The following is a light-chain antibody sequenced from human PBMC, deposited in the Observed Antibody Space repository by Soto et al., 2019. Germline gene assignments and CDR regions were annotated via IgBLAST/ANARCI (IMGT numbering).Light chain of an antibody. CDR2: AAS. J-gene: IGKJ4*01. Sequence: DIQMTQSPSSLSASVGDRVTITCRASQSISSYLNWYQQKPGKAPKLLIYAASSLQSGVPSRFSGSGSGTDFTLTISSLQPEDFATYYCQQSYSTPRTFGGGIKVEMK. CDR1: QSISSY. V-gene: IGKV1-39*01. CDR3: QQSYSTPRT.